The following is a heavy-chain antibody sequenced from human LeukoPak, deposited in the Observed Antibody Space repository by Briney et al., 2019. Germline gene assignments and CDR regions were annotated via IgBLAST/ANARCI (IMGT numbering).Heavy chain of an antibody. CDR2: IGTAGDI. Sequence: GGSLRLSCAASGFTFSNYDMHWVRQATGKGLEWVSGIGTAGDIYYRGSVKGRFTISRDNAKNSLYLQMNSLRAEDTAVYYCARRDKITMVRGVIRSYYYYMDVWGKGTTVTISS. CDR3: ARRDKITMVRGVIRSYYYYMDV. V-gene: IGHV3-13*01. D-gene: IGHD3-10*01. CDR1: GFTFSNYD. J-gene: IGHJ6*03.